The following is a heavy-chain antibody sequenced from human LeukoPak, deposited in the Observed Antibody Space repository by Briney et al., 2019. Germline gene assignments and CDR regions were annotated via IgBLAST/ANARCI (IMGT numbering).Heavy chain of an antibody. J-gene: IGHJ4*02. CDR2: ISSKSGYI. CDR3: AKDADTAMVSWSDY. V-gene: IGHV3-21*01. Sequence: PGGSLTLSCAASGFTFSDYTMNWVRQAPGKGLEWVSSISSKSGYIYHADSVKGRFTISRDNAKNSLYLQMNSLRAGDTAVYYCAKDADTAMVSWSDYWGQGTLVTVSS. D-gene: IGHD5-18*01. CDR1: GFTFSDYT.